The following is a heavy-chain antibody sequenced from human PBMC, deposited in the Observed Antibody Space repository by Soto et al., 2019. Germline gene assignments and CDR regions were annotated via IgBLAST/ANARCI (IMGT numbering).Heavy chain of an antibody. Sequence: QVHLVQSGVEVKKPGASVKVSCKPSGYTFTTYGISWVRQAPGQGLEWIGWISKNSDDTKYAQKFQGRVTLTSDTSTSTAYMELRSLGSDDTAMYYCARGWELDYWGQGILVTVSS. CDR2: ISKNSDDT. CDR3: ARGWELDY. J-gene: IGHJ4*02. CDR1: GYTFTTYG. V-gene: IGHV1-18*04. D-gene: IGHD1-26*01.